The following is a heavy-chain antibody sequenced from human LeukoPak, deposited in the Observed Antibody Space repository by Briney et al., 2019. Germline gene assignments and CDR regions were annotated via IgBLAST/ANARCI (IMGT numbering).Heavy chain of an antibody. J-gene: IGHJ4*02. CDR3: ARDPGYGDYGDYFDY. D-gene: IGHD4-17*01. V-gene: IGHV4-31*03. CDR2: IYYSGST. Sequence: SETLSLTCTVSGGSLSSGGYYWSWIRQHPGKGLEWIGYIYYSGSTYYSPPLKSRVTISVDTSKNQFSLKLSSVTAADTAVYYCARDPGYGDYGDYFDYWGQGTLVTVSS. CDR1: GGSLSSGGYY.